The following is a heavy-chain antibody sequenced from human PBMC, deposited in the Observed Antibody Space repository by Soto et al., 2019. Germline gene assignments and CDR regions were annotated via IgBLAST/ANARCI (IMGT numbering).Heavy chain of an antibody. CDR3: ARDNGYPHWFFDL. J-gene: IGHJ2*01. CDR1: GFAVSDSY. D-gene: IGHD2-8*01. V-gene: IGHV3-66*01. Sequence: EEQLVESGGGLVQTGGSLRLSCEASGFAVSDSYMSWVRQAPGKGLEWVSVIYSGGSTYYADSVKGRFAISRENSKNTLHLQMNSRRAEDTAVYYCARDNGYPHWFFDLWGRGTLVTVSS. CDR2: IYSGGST.